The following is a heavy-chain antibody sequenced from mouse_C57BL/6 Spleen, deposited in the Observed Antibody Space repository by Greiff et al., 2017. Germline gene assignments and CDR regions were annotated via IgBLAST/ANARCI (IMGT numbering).Heavy chain of an antibody. D-gene: IGHD3-3*01. CDR3: ANRACYLDY. Sequence: VKLQQSGGGLVKPGGSLKLSCAASGFTFSDYGMHWVRQAPEKGLEWVAYISCGSSTIYYADTVKGRSTITGDNAKNTLCLQMISLRSEDTAMYYCANRACYLDYWGQGTTRTGSA. CDR2: ISCGSSTI. J-gene: IGHJ2*01. V-gene: IGHV5-17*01. CDR1: GFTFSDYG.